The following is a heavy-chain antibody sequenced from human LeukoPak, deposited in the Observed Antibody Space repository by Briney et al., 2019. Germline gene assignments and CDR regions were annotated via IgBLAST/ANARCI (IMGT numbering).Heavy chain of an antibody. CDR2: IYTSGST. D-gene: IGHD3-10*01. CDR1: GGSISSGSYY. V-gene: IGHV4-61*02. J-gene: IGHJ4*02. CDR3: ARDPGVIGY. Sequence: SQTLSLTCTVSGGSISSGSYYWSWIRQPAGKGLEWIGRIYTSGSTNYNPSLKSRVTISVDTSKNQFSLKLSSVTAADTAVYYCARDPGVIGYWGQGTLVTVSS.